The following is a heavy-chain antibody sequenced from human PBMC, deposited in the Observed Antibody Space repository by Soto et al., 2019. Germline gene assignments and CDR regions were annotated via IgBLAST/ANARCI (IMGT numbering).Heavy chain of an antibody. V-gene: IGHV3-23*01. CDR3: AKDRDYPRDYFHY. J-gene: IGHJ4*02. CDR2: VSPNGQGI. Sequence: EVQLLESGGGLVQPGGSLRLSCAASGFTLGRYGMSWVRQAPGKGLEWVSAVSPNGQGIYYADAVRGRFTISRDFSKNTVFRHMDRLRAEDTAVYYCAKDRDYPRDYFHYWGQGTLVPVSS. D-gene: IGHD3-10*01. CDR1: GFTLGRYG.